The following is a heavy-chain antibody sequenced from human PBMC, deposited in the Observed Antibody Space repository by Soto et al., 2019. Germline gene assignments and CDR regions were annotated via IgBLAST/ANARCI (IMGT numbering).Heavy chain of an antibody. Sequence: PGGSLRLSCAASGFTFSTFDMTWVRQAPGKGLEWVSLIRGVAGSSITYADSVKGRFTISRDNAKNTLYLQMDSLRAEDTAMYYCARGGEVTNVFFHWGQGTLVTVSS. CDR1: GFTFSTFD. V-gene: IGHV3-74*01. CDR2: IRGVAGSSI. CDR3: ARGGEVTNVFFH. D-gene: IGHD4-17*01. J-gene: IGHJ4*02.